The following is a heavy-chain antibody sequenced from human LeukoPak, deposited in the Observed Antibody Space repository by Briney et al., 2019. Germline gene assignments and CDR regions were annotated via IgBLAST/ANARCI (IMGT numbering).Heavy chain of an antibody. CDR3: AGFFYDNSGDAFDI. Sequence: ASLKDSCKASGGSFTFTSHAISWVRQAPGQGPEWVGGLIPIYGSANYAQKFQGRVTITSDESTRTAYTELSSLGPEHTAVHYCAGFFYDNSGDAFDIWGQGTMVTVSS. CDR1: GGSFTFTSHA. CDR2: LIPIYGSA. V-gene: IGHV1-69*13. J-gene: IGHJ3*02. D-gene: IGHD3-22*01.